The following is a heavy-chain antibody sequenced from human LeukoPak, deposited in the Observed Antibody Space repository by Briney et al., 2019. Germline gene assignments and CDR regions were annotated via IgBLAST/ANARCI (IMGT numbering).Heavy chain of an antibody. CDR2: ISYDGSNK. J-gene: IGHJ4*02. CDR1: GFTFSSYA. CDR3: AKDPHTFYNYGHYYFDY. V-gene: IGHV3-30*04. Sequence: PGRSLRLSCAASGFTFSSYAMHWVRQAPGKGLEWVAVISYDGSNKYYADSVKGRFTISRDDSKNSLHLQMNSLTVEDTAVYYCAKDPHTFYNYGHYYFDYWGQGTLVTVSS. D-gene: IGHD5-18*01.